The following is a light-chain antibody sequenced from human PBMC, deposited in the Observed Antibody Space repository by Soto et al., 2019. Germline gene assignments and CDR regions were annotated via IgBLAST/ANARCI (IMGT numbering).Light chain of an antibody. J-gene: IGLJ1*01. V-gene: IGLV2-18*01. CDR2: EAS. Sequence: QSALTQPPSVSGSPGQSVTISCTGTSTDFVSYNRVSWYQQPPGTAPKLIIYEASNRPSGVPGHFSGSKSGNTASLTISGLQAADEADYYCSLYTCENTYVFGTGTKVTVL. CDR3: SLYTCENTYV. CDR1: STDFVSYNR.